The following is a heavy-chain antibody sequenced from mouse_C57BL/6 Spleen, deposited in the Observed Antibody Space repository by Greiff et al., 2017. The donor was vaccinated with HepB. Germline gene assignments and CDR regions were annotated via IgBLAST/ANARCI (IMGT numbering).Heavy chain of an antibody. CDR3: ARGDYDYDGFAY. CDR1: GFTFSDYY. Sequence: EVHLVESEGGLVQPGSSMKLSCTASGFTFSDYYMAWVRQVPEKGLEWVANINYDGSSTYYLDSLKSRFIISRDNAKNILYLQMSSLKSEDTATYYCARGDYDYDGFAYWGQGTLVTVSA. CDR2: INYDGSST. V-gene: IGHV5-16*01. J-gene: IGHJ3*01. D-gene: IGHD2-4*01.